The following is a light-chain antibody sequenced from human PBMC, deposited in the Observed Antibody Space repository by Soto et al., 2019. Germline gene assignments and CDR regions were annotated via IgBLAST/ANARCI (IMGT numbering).Light chain of an antibody. V-gene: IGLV3-1*01. CDR3: QAWDSSTATV. Sequence: SYELTQPPSVSVSPGQTASITCSGDKLGDKYACWYQQKPGQSPVLVIYQDSKRPSGIPERFSGSNSGNTATLTISGTQAMDEADYDCQAWDSSTATVFGTGTKLTVL. J-gene: IGLJ1*01. CDR2: QDS. CDR1: KLGDKY.